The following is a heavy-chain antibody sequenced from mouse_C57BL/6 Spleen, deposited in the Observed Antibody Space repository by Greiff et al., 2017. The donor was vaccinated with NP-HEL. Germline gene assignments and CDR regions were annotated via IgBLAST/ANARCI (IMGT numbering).Heavy chain of an antibody. CDR2: IDPEDGET. Sequence: EVQLQQSGAELVKPGASVKLSCTASGFNITDYYMHWVKQRTEQGLEWIGRIDPEDGETKYAPKFQGKATITADTSSNTAYLQLSSLTSGDTAVYYCARSGYYGSSFDYWGQGTTLTVSS. CDR1: GFNITDYY. V-gene: IGHV14-2*01. CDR3: ARSGYYGSSFDY. J-gene: IGHJ2*01. D-gene: IGHD1-1*01.